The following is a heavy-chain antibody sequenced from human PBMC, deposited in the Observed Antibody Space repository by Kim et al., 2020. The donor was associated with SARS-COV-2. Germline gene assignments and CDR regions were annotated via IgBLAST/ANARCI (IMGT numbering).Heavy chain of an antibody. CDR1: GFTFSSFP. D-gene: IGHD2-8*01. CDR3: AKGRGPSNNVFDY. V-gene: IGHV3-23*01. J-gene: IGHJ4*02. Sequence: GGSLRLSCAASGFTFSSFPMSWVRQAPGKGLEWVSSLGGGAVYADSVKGRFAISRDNSKNTLYLQMNSLRAEDTAVYYCAKGRGPSNNVFDYWGQGTLVTVSS. CDR2: LGGGAV.